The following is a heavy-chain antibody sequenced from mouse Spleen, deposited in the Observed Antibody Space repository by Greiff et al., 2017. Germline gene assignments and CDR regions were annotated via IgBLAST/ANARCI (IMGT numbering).Heavy chain of an antibody. CDR1: GFSLTSYG. CDR3: ARDGNYDYVSWFAY. CDR2: IWAGGST. J-gene: IGHJ3*01. V-gene: IGHV2-9*02. D-gene: IGHD2-4*01. Sequence: VKVVESGPGLVAPSQSLSITCTVSGFSLTSYGVHWVRQPPGKGLEWLGVIWAGGSTNYNSALMSRLSISKDNSKSQVFLKMNSLQTDDTAMYYCARDGNYDYVSWFAYWGQGTLVTVSA.